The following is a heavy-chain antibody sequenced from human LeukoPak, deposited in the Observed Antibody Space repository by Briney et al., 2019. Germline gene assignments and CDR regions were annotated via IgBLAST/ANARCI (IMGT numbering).Heavy chain of an antibody. V-gene: IGHV1-69*06. CDR3: ARGANKYGSGSYYFLSKYYFDY. J-gene: IGHJ4*02. Sequence: GASVKVSCKASGGTFSSYAISWVRQAPGQGLEWMGGIIPIFGTANYAQKFQGRVTITADKSTSTAYMELSSLRSEDTAVYYCARGANKYGSGSYYFLSKYYFDYWGQGTLVTVSS. CDR1: GGTFSSYA. CDR2: IIPIFGTA. D-gene: IGHD3-10*01.